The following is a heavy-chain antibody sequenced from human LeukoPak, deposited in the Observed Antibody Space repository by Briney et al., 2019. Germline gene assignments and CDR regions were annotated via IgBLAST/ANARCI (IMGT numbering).Heavy chain of an antibody. CDR2: IYYSGST. J-gene: IGHJ5*02. Sequence: SETLSLTCTVSGGSISSYYWSWIRQPPGKGLEWIGYIYYSGSTNYNPSLKSRVTISVDTSKNQFSLKLSSVTAADTAVYYCARDSKEAWFDPWGQGTLATVSS. D-gene: IGHD2/OR15-2a*01. CDR1: GGSISSYY. CDR3: ARDSKEAWFDP. V-gene: IGHV4-59*01.